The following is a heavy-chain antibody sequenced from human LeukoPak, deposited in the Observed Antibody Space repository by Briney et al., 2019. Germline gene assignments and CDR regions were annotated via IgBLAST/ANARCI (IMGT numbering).Heavy chain of an antibody. V-gene: IGHV3-30*02. CDR2: IRYDGSNK. Sequence: PGGSLRLSCAASGFTFSSYWMSWVRQAPGKGLEWVAFIRYDGSNKYYADSVKGRFTISRDNSKNTLYLQMNSLRAEDTAVYYCAKDWQYCSSTSCAQDYWGQGTLVTVSS. CDR3: AKDWQYCSSTSCAQDY. CDR1: GFTFSSYW. J-gene: IGHJ4*02. D-gene: IGHD2-2*01.